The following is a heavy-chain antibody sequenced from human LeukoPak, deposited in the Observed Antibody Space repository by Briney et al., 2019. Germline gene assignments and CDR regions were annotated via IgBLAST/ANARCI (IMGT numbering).Heavy chain of an antibody. J-gene: IGHJ4*02. V-gene: IGHV4-39*01. CDR3: ARHPPRDGSAFDY. CDR1: GGSISSVHYF. CDR2: MYYSGTT. Sequence: PSETLSLNCTVSGGSISSVHYFWGWIRQPPGKGLEWIACMYYSGTTFYSPSLKSRVTISVDTSKNQLSLKLGSVTAADTAVYYCARHPPRDGSAFDYWGQGTLVTVSS.